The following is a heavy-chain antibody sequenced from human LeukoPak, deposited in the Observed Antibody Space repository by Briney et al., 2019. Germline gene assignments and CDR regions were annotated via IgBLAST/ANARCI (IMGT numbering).Heavy chain of an antibody. CDR1: GFTFSSYS. V-gene: IGHV3-21*01. Sequence: GGSLRLSCAASGFTFSSYSMNWVRQAPGKGLEWVSSISSSSSYIYYADSVKGRFTISRDNAKNSLYLQMNSLRAEDTAVYYCARGPVQQQLPWDFQHWGQGTLVTVSS. CDR3: ARGPVQQQLPWDFQH. J-gene: IGHJ1*01. CDR2: ISSSSSYI. D-gene: IGHD6-13*01.